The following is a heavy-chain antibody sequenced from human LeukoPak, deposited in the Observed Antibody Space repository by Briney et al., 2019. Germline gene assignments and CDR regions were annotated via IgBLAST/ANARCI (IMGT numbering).Heavy chain of an antibody. D-gene: IGHD2-2*02. CDR2: ITNWNGVST. J-gene: IGHJ3*02. V-gene: IGHV3-20*04. CDR1: GFTFDDYG. Sequence: PAGGSLRLSCAASGFTFDDYGMSWVRHSTGKGLEWVSAITNWNGVSTGYADSVSGRLTISRDNAKISLYLQMNSLRAEDTALYYCARCSRSSTDCYSAFDIWGQGTMVTVSS. CDR3: ARCSRSSTDCYSAFDI.